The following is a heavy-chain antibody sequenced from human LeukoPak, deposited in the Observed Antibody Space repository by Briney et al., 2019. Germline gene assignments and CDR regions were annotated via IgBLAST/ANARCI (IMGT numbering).Heavy chain of an antibody. J-gene: IGHJ4*02. CDR1: GYTFTSYA. Sequence: ASVKVSCKASGYTFTSYAMHWVRQAPGQRLEWMGWINAGNGNTKYSQKFQGRVTITGDTSASTAYMELSSLRSGDTAVYYCARDADGDYVMDYWGQGTLVTVSS. CDR3: ARDADGDYVMDY. V-gene: IGHV1-3*01. D-gene: IGHD4-17*01. CDR2: INAGNGNT.